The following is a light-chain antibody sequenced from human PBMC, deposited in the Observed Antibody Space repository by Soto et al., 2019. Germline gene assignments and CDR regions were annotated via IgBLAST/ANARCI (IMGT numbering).Light chain of an antibody. J-gene: IGLJ2*01. Sequence: QSALTQPASVSGSLGQSITIFCTRTTSDIGSYNYVSWYQHPPGKAPKLMIYEVSNRPSGVSSRFSGSKSANTASLSISGLQAEDEADYYCTSYTTTSTVLFGGGTKVTVL. V-gene: IGLV2-14*01. CDR1: TSDIGSYNY. CDR3: TSYTTTSTVL. CDR2: EVS.